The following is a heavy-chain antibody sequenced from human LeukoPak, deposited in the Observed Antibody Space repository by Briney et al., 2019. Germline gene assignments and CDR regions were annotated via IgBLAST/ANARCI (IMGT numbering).Heavy chain of an antibody. V-gene: IGHV3-53*01. Sequence: GGSLRLSCAASGFSVSGNHMSWVRQAPGKGLEWVSIIYSGSSTYYADSVKGRFTISRDNSKNTLYLQMNSLRAEDTAVYYCARDRNWGSDYYGMDVWGQGTTVTVSS. CDR3: ARDRNWGSDYYGMDV. J-gene: IGHJ6*02. CDR1: GFSVSGNH. D-gene: IGHD7-27*01. CDR2: IYSGSST.